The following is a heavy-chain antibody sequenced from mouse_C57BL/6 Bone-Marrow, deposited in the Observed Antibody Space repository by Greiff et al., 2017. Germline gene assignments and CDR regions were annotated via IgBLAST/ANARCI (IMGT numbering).Heavy chain of an antibody. CDR1: GFSLSTSGMG. J-gene: IGHJ1*03. CDR3: ARRGPFPEISWYFDV. Sequence: QVTLKESGPGILQSSPTLSLTCSFSGFSLSTSGMGVSWIRQPSGKGLEWLAHIYWDDDKRYNPSLKSRLTISKDTSRNQVFLKITSVDTADTATYYCARRGPFPEISWYFDVWGTGTTVTVSS. V-gene: IGHV8-12*01. CDR2: IYWDDDK.